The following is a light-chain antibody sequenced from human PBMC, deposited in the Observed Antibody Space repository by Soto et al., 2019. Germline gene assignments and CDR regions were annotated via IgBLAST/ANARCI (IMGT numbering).Light chain of an antibody. CDR3: QEYRNNYGT. CDR2: DAS. Sequence: DIQMTQSPYTLSASVGDRVTITCRASQSTTRRLAWYQQKPGKAPKVLIWDASTLHRGVPSRFSGSGSGTEFTLTISSLQPEDFATYYCQEYRNNYGTFGQGTKVDIK. J-gene: IGKJ1*01. V-gene: IGKV1-5*01. CDR1: QSTTRR.